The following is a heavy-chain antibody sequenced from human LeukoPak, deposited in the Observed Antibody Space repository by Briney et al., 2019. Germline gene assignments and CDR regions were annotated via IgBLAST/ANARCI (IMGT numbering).Heavy chain of an antibody. D-gene: IGHD2-15*01. CDR2: ISVSGGST. V-gene: IGHV3-23*01. Sequence: GSLRLSCAASGFTFSSYAMSWVRQAPAKGLEWVSSISVSGGSTYYADSVKGRFTISRDNSKNTLYLQMNSLRAEDTAVYHCAKDCRGSGGSCYYYYGMDVWGQGTTVTVSS. J-gene: IGHJ6*02. CDR3: AKDCRGSGGSCYYYYGMDV. CDR1: GFTFSSYA.